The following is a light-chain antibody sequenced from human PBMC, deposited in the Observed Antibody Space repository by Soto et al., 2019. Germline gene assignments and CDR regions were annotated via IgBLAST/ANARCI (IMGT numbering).Light chain of an antibody. J-gene: IGLJ1*01. CDR1: SGDVGGYDY. CDR2: EVS. V-gene: IGLV2-8*01. Sequence: QSVPTQPPSASGSPGQSVTISCTGTSGDVGGYDYVSWYQQHPGKAPKLMIYEVSKRPSGVPDRFSGSKSGNTASLTVSGLQAEDEADYYCSSYAGSNNVFGTGTKLTVL. CDR3: SSYAGSNNV.